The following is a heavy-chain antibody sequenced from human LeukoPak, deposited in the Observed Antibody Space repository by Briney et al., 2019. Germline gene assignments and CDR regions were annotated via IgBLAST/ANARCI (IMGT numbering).Heavy chain of an antibody. V-gene: IGHV4-59*01. CDR1: GGSINSYY. Sequence: SETLSLTCTVSGGSINSYYWSWIRQPPGKGLEWIGYIYYAGSTNYNPSLKSRITISVDTSKNQFSLKLTSIIAADTAVYYCARVRGGTYNHYFDYWGQGTLVTVSS. J-gene: IGHJ4*02. CDR2: IYYAGST. CDR3: ARVRGGTYNHYFDY. D-gene: IGHD5-24*01.